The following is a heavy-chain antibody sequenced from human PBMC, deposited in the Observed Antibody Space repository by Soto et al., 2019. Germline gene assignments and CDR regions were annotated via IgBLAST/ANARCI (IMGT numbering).Heavy chain of an antibody. Sequence: QLQLQESGPGLVKPSETLSLTCTVSGGSISSSSYYWGWIRQPPGKGLEWIGRIYYSGSTYYNPSLKSRVTISVDTSKNQFSLQLSSVTAADTAVYYCATLWFGEGNYWGQGTLVTFSS. V-gene: IGHV4-39*01. CDR3: ATLWFGEGNY. CDR1: GGSISSSSYY. J-gene: IGHJ4*02. CDR2: IYYSGST. D-gene: IGHD3-10*01.